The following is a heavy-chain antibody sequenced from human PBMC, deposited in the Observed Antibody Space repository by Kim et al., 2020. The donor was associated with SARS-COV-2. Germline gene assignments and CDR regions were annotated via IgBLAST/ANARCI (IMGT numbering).Heavy chain of an antibody. CDR3: ARQEASTPYNWFDP. D-gene: IGHD6-6*01. CDR2: IYYSGST. CDR1: GGSISRGDYY. V-gene: IGHV4-31*03. J-gene: IGHJ5*02. Sequence: SETLSLTCTVSGGSISRGDYYWSWIRQHPGKGLEWIGYIYYSGSTYYNPSLKSRVTISVDTSKNQFSLKLSSVTAADTAVYYCARQEASTPYNWFDPWGQGTLVTVSS.